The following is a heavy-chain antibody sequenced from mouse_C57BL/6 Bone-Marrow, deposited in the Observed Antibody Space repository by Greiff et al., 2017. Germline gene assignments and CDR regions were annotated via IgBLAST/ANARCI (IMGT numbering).Heavy chain of an antibody. V-gene: IGHV1-47*01. CDR1: GYTFTTYP. Sequence: VQRVESGAELVKPGASVKMSCKASGYTFTTYPIAWMKQTHGKSLEWIGNFHPYNDDTKYNEKFKGKATLTVEKSSSTVYLELSRLTSDDSAVYYCARRDSSGPLAMGYWGQGTTVTVSS. D-gene: IGHD3-2*02. CDR2: FHPYNDDT. CDR3: ARRDSSGPLAMGY. J-gene: IGHJ4*01.